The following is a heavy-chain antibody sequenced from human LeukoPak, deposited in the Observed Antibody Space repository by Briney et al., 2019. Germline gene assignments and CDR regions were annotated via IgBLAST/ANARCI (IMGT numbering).Heavy chain of an antibody. CDR2: IKSNTDGGTT. CDR1: GFTFSKSW. Sequence: AGGSLRLSCAASGFTFSKSWMGWVRQAPGKGLEWVGRIKSNTDGGTTDYAAPVKGRFTISRDDSKNTLYIQMNSLKTEDTAVYYCTTSGGYEGLADYWGQGTLVTVSS. J-gene: IGHJ4*02. V-gene: IGHV3-15*01. CDR3: TTSGGYEGLADY. D-gene: IGHD5-12*01.